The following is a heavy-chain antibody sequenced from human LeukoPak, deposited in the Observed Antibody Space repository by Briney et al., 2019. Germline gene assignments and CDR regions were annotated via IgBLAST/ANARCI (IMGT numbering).Heavy chain of an antibody. Sequence: ASVKVSCKASGYTFTSYDINWVRQATGQGLEWMGWMNPNSGNTGYAQKFQGRVTMTRNTSISTAYMELSSLRSEDTAVYYCARESSKGYCSSTSCYKKYYYYYMDVWGKGTTVTISS. J-gene: IGHJ6*03. CDR1: GYTFTSYD. D-gene: IGHD2-2*02. V-gene: IGHV1-8*01. CDR3: ARESSKGYCSSTSCYKKYYYYYMDV. CDR2: MNPNSGNT.